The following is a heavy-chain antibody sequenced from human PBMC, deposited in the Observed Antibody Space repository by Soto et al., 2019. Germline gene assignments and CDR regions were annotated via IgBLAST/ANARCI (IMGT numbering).Heavy chain of an antibody. D-gene: IGHD3-9*01. V-gene: IGHV4-39*01. J-gene: IGHJ2*01. CDR1: GDSISSSSYY. CDR2: IFYSGTT. CDR3: AKTGPYDILTYWYFDL. Sequence: QLQLQESGPGLVKPSETLSLTCTVSGDSISSSSYYWVWIRQPPGRGLEWIGSIFYSGTTYYNPSLKSRVTISIDPSKNQFSLKLTSVTAADTAVYYCAKTGPYDILTYWYFDLWGRGTLVTVSS.